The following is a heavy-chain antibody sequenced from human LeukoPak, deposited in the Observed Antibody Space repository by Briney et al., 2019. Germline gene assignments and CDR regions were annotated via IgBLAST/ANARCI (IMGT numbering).Heavy chain of an antibody. CDR1: GFTFSSYA. CDR3: AKGFEKTYYYDSSGFELNDY. CDR2: ISYDGSNK. V-gene: IGHV3-30-3*01. D-gene: IGHD3-22*01. Sequence: GGSLRLSCAASGFTFSSYAMHWVRQAPGKGLEWVAVISYDGSNKYYADSVKGRFTISRDNSKNTLYLQMNSLRAEDTAVYYCAKGFEKTYYYDSSGFELNDYWGQGTLVTVSS. J-gene: IGHJ4*02.